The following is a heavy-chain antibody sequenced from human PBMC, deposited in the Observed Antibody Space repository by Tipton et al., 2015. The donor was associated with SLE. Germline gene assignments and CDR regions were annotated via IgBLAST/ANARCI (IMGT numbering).Heavy chain of an antibody. CDR1: GDSFNLYY. CDR3: ARGRPIGSFDI. CDR2: IYDSGNT. D-gene: IGHD3-10*01. J-gene: IGHJ3*02. Sequence: TLSLTCTVSGDSFNLYYWTWIRQPPGKGLEWIAYIYDSGNTSYNPSLKTRVTISVDTPKNQFSLKLTSVSAADTAVYFCARGRPIGSFDIWGQGTMVTVSS. V-gene: IGHV4-59*01.